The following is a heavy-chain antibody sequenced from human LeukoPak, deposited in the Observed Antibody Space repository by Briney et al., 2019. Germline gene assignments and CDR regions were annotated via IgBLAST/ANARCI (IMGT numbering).Heavy chain of an antibody. J-gene: IGHJ4*02. CDR1: GGSISSGSYY. Sequence: PSETLSLTCTVSGGSISSGSYYWSWIRQPAGKGLEWIGRIYTSGSTNYNPSLKSRVTISVDTSKNQFSLKLSPVTAADTAVYYCARETVEDDFWSGYFPDDYWGQGTLVTVSS. D-gene: IGHD3-3*01. CDR3: ARETVEDDFWSGYFPDDY. V-gene: IGHV4-61*02. CDR2: IYTSGST.